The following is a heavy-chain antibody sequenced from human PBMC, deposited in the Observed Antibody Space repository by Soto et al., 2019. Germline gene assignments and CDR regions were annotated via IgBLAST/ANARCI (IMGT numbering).Heavy chain of an antibody. J-gene: IGHJ5*02. Sequence: GGSLRLSCAASGFTFSSYAMHWVRQVPGKGLEWVAVISYDGSNKYYADSVKGRFTISRDNSKNTLYLQMNSLRAEDTAAYYCARAQVRLLWFGELYWFDPWGQGTLVTVS. CDR3: ARAQVRLLWFGELYWFDP. D-gene: IGHD3-10*01. CDR2: ISYDGSNK. V-gene: IGHV3-30-3*01. CDR1: GFTFSSYA.